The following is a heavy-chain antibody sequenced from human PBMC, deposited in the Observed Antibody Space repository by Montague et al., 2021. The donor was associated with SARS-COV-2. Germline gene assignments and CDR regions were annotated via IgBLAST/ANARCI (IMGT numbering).Heavy chain of an antibody. J-gene: IGHJ5*02. CDR2: IYYSGST. Sequence: TLSLTCTVSGGSISSSSYYWGWIRQPPGKGLEWIGYIYYSGSTYYNPSLKSRVTISVDTSKNQFSLKLSSVTAADTAVYYCARVIAGYCSSTSCYTGWFDPWGQGTLVTVSS. CDR3: ARVIAGYCSSTSCYTGWFDP. D-gene: IGHD2-2*02. V-gene: IGHV4-31*03. CDR1: GGSISSSSYY.